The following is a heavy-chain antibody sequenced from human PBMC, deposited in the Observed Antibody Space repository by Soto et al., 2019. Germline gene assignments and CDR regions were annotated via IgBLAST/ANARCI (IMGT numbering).Heavy chain of an antibody. CDR3: ARPGNYPSGSYLYYLDY. CDR1: GGSISSSSYY. J-gene: IGHJ4*02. V-gene: IGHV4-39*01. CDR2: IYYSGST. Sequence: SETLSLACTVSGGSISSSSYYWGWIRQPPGKGLEWIGSIYYSGSTYYNPSLKSRATISVDTSKNQFSLKLSSVTAADTAVYYCARPGNYPSGSYLYYLDYWGQGTLVTV. D-gene: IGHD3-10*01.